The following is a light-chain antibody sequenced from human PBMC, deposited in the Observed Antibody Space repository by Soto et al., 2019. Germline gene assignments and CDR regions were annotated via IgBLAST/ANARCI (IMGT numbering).Light chain of an antibody. CDR1: HSVSSS. Sequence: EVVMTQSPATLSVSPGERATLSCRASHSVSSSLAWYQQKPGQAPRLLIYGASTRATGIPARFSGSGSGTEFTLTISSLQSEDFAVYSCQQYNNWPLTFGGGTKVDIK. V-gene: IGKV3-15*01. J-gene: IGKJ4*01. CDR3: QQYNNWPLT. CDR2: GAS.